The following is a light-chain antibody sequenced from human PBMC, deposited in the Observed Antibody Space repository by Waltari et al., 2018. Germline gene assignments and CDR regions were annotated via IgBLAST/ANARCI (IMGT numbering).Light chain of an antibody. CDR3: SSYPHTHPFV. J-gene: IGLJ1*01. CDR1: NSDVGAYNY. Sequence: QSVLTQPPSATGSPGQSVTISCTGTNSDVGAYNYVSWYQQHPGKVPKLLIYEVTTRASGVPGRFSGSKSGTTASLTVAGLQADDEADYYCSSYPHTHPFVFGTGTKVTVL. CDR2: EVT. V-gene: IGLV2-8*01.